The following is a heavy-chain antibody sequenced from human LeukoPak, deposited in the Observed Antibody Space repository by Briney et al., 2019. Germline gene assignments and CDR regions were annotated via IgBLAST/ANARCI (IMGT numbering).Heavy chain of an antibody. D-gene: IGHD3-3*01. J-gene: IGHJ6*02. Sequence: GGSLRLSCAASGFTFSSYSMNWVRQAPGKGLEWVSSISSSSSYIYYADSVKGRFTISRDNAKNSLYLQMNSLRAEDTAVYYCARAEHRFLEWLLSPWAMDVWGQGTTVTVSS. CDR2: ISSSSSYI. CDR1: GFTFSSYS. V-gene: IGHV3-21*01. CDR3: ARAEHRFLEWLLSPWAMDV.